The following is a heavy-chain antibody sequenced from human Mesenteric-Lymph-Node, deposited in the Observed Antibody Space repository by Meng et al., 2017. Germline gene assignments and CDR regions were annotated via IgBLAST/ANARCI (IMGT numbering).Heavy chain of an antibody. V-gene: IGHV3-11*04. CDR3: ARDASRGTYYYSMDV. CDR2: ISSSGSTI. D-gene: IGHD6-13*01. CDR1: GFTFSDYY. J-gene: IGHJ6*02. Sequence: GGSLRLSCAASGFTFSDYYMSWIRQAPGKGLEWVSYISSSGSTIYYADSVKGRFTISRDNAKNSLYLQMNSLRAEDTAVYYCARDASRGTYYYSMDVWGQGTTVTVSS.